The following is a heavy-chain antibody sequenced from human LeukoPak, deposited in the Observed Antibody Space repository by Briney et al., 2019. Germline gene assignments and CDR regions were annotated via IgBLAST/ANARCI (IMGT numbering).Heavy chain of an antibody. CDR1: GGSISSYY. CDR3: AREGYYDSSGYYYGDAFDI. J-gene: IGHJ3*02. CDR2: IYTSGST. D-gene: IGHD3-22*01. Sequence: SETLSLTCTVSGGSISSYYWSWIRQPAGKGLGWIGRIYTSGSTNYNPSLKSRVTMSVDTSKNQFSLKLSSVTAADTAVYYCAREGYYDSSGYYYGDAFDIWGQGTMVTVSS. V-gene: IGHV4-4*07.